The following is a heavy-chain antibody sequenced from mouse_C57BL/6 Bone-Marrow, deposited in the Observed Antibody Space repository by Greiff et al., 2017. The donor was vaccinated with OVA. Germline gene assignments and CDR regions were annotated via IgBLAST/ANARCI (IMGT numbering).Heavy chain of an antibody. D-gene: IGHD2-5*01. V-gene: IGHV1-59*01. CDR2: IDPSDSYT. Sequence: VQLQQPGAELVRPGPSVKLSCKASGYTFTSYWLHWVKQRPGQGLEWIGVIDPSDSYTNYNQKFKGKATLTVDTSSSTAYIQISSLTSEDSAVYYCARRSNSYYYAMDYWGQGTSVTVSS. J-gene: IGHJ4*01. CDR3: ARRSNSYYYAMDY. CDR1: GYTFTSYW.